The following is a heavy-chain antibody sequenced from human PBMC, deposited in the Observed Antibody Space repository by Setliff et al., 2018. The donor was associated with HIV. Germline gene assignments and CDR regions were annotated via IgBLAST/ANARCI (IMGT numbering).Heavy chain of an antibody. Sequence: GGSLRLSCTVSGFTFISSTMNWVRQAPGKGLEWVASISSSGSYIHYADSLKGRFTISRDNAKNSQYLLMSDLRAEDTAVYYCARSEFMGWLFFDYWGQGTLVTVSS. CDR2: ISSSGSYI. D-gene: IGHD3-3*01. V-gene: IGHV3-21*01. CDR3: ARSEFMGWLFFDY. CDR1: GFTFISST. J-gene: IGHJ4*02.